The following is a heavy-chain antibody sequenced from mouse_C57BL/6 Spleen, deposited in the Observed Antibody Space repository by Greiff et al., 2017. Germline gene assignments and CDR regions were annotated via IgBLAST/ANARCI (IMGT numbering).Heavy chain of an antibody. Sequence: VQLKESGAELVRPGASVKLSCKASGYTFTDYYINWVKQRPGQGLEWIARIYPGSGNTYYNEKFKGKATLTAEKSSSTAYMQLSSLTSEDSAVYFCARGGGYYGYDEGFAYWGQGTLVTVSA. D-gene: IGHD2-2*01. CDR3: ARGGGYYGYDEGFAY. V-gene: IGHV1-76*01. J-gene: IGHJ3*01. CDR2: IYPGSGNT. CDR1: GYTFTDYY.